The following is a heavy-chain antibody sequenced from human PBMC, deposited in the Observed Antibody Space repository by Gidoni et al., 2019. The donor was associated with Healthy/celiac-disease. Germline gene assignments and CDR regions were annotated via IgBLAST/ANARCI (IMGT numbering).Heavy chain of an antibody. D-gene: IGHD3-22*01. J-gene: IGHJ2*01. CDR3: ARDSYYDSSGYPSSHWYFDL. V-gene: IGHV1-69*01. CDR1: GGPFSRYA. CDR2: IIPIFGTA. Sequence: QVQLVQSGAEVKKPGSSVKFSCTASGGPFSRYAISWVRQAPGQGLEWMGGIIPIFGTANYAQKFQGRVTITADESTSTAYVELSSLRSEDTAVYYCARDSYYDSSGYPSSHWYFDLWGRGTLVTVSS.